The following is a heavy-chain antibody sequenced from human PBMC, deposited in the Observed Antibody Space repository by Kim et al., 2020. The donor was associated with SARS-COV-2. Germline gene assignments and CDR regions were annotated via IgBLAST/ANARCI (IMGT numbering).Heavy chain of an antibody. V-gene: IGHV4-39*01. J-gene: IGHJ4*02. Sequence: SETLSLTCTVSGGSISSSSYYWGWIRQPPGKGLEWIGSIYYSGSTYYNPSLKSRVTISVDTSKNQFSLKLSSVTAADTAVYYCARPGPAREWFSWGQGTLVTVSS. CDR2: IYYSGST. D-gene: IGHD3-3*01. CDR1: GGSISSSSYY. CDR3: ARPGPAREWFS.